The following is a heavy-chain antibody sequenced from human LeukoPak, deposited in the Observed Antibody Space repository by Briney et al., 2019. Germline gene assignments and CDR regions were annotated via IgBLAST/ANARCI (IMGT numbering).Heavy chain of an antibody. CDR3: AKGYYDSSGYPFDY. D-gene: IGHD3-22*01. J-gene: IGHJ4*02. V-gene: IGHV3-23*01. CDR2: ISGSGGST. Sequence: GGSLRLSCAASGFTFSSYGMSWVRQAPGKGLKWVSAISGSGGSTYYADSVKGRFTISRDNSKNTLYLQMNSLRAEDTAVYYCAKGYYDSSGYPFDYWGQGTLVTVSS. CDR1: GFTFSSYG.